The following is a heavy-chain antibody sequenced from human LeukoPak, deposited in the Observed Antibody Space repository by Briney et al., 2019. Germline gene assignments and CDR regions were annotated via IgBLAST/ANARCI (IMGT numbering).Heavy chain of an antibody. CDR3: ASKGHSNNAFDI. D-gene: IGHD5-18*01. Sequence: SETLSLTCTVSGGSISSGGYYWSWIRQHPGKGLEWIGYIYYSGSTYYNPSLKSRITISVDTSKNQFSLKLSSVTAADTAVYYCASKGHSNNAFDIWGQGTMVTVSS. CDR2: IYYSGST. J-gene: IGHJ3*02. CDR1: GGSISSGGYY. V-gene: IGHV4-31*03.